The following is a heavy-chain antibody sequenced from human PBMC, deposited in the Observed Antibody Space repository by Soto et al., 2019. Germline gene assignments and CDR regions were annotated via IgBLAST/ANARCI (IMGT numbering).Heavy chain of an antibody. Sequence: GGSLRLSCAASGFTFSSYGMHWVRQAPGKGLEWVAVISYDGSNKYYADSVKGRFTISRDNSKNTLYLQMNSLRAEDTAVYYCAKTLYYGDYAAFDYWGQGTLVTVSS. CDR1: GFTFSSYG. CDR3: AKTLYYGDYAAFDY. D-gene: IGHD4-17*01. V-gene: IGHV3-30*18. CDR2: ISYDGSNK. J-gene: IGHJ4*02.